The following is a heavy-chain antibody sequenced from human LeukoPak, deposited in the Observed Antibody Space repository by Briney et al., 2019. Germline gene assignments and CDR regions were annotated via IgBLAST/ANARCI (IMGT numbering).Heavy chain of an antibody. CDR1: GDSISSNH. J-gene: IGHJ4*02. Sequence: PSETLSLTCIVSGDSISSNHWSWIRQPPGKGLDWIGYISYSGSTSYNPSLKSRVTISADTSKNQFSLKLSSVTAADTAVYYCARVGRGDHTWGSYSCDHWGQGTLVTVSS. D-gene: IGHD3-16*01. V-gene: IGHV4-59*01. CDR2: ISYSGST. CDR3: ARVGRGDHTWGSYSCDH.